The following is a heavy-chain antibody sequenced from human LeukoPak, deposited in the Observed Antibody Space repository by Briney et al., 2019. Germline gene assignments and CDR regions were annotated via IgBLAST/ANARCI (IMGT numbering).Heavy chain of an antibody. D-gene: IGHD3-3*01. V-gene: IGHV1-18*01. J-gene: IGHJ6*03. Sequence: ASVKVSCKASGYTFTSYGISWVRQAPGQGLEWMGWISAYNGNTNYAQKLQGRVTMTTDTSTSTAYMELRSLRSDDTAVYYCAGSLIGYDFWSGYPQPPDYYYYYMDVWGKGTTVTVSS. CDR1: GYTFTSYG. CDR2: ISAYNGNT. CDR3: AGSLIGYDFWSGYPQPPDYYYYYMDV.